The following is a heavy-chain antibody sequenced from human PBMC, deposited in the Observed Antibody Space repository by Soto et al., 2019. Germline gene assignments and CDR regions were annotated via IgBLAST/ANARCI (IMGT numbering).Heavy chain of an antibody. Sequence: QPGGSLRLSCAASGFSFSTYEMTWVRQAPGKGLECISYISSSSNTVYYADSVKGRFTVSRDNAKNSLYLQMNSLRAEDTAVYYCATVLWFGELFSPWGQGTLVTVSS. CDR2: ISSSSNTV. CDR3: ATVLWFGELFSP. V-gene: IGHV3-48*03. CDR1: GFSFSTYE. D-gene: IGHD3-10*01. J-gene: IGHJ5*02.